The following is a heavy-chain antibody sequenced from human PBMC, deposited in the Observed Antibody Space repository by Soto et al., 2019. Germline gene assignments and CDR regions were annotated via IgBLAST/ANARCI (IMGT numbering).Heavy chain of an antibody. CDR1: GDSVSGNTAS. Sequence: SQTLSLTCAISGDSVSGNTASWNWIRQSPSRGPEWLGRTYYRSRWLYDYAVSVRSRITLSPDTSENQFSLHLNSVTPEDTAVYYCARGGLRDFDYWGQGTLVTVSS. V-gene: IGHV6-1*01. CDR3: ARGGLRDFDY. J-gene: IGHJ4*02. CDR2: TYYRSRWLY. D-gene: IGHD2-15*01.